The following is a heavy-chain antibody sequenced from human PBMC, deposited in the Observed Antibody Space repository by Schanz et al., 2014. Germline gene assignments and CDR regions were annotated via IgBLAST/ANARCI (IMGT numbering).Heavy chain of an antibody. CDR1: GFTFNYVW. Sequence: EVQLVESGGGLISPGGSLRLSCVASGFTFNYVWMSWVRQAPGKGLEWVGRIRSKADGGTTDYAAPVKGRFTISRDDSKNTLFLQINSLKTEDTAVYYCTTVDCSSPSWPPWGQGTLVTVSS. J-gene: IGHJ5*02. D-gene: IGHD2-2*01. CDR3: TTVDCSSPSWPP. V-gene: IGHV3-15*01. CDR2: IRSKADGGTT.